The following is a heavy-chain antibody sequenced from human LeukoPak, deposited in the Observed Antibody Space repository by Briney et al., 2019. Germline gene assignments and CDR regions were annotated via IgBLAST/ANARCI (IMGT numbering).Heavy chain of an antibody. J-gene: IGHJ4*02. D-gene: IGHD3-22*01. V-gene: IGHV3-74*01. CDR2: INSDGSST. CDR1: GFTFSSYW. Sequence: GGSLRLPCAASGFTFSSYWMHWVRQAPGKGLVWVSRINSDGSSTSYADSVKGRFTISRDNAKNTLYLQMNSLRAEDTAVYYCARDAMIVADDFDYWGQGTLVTVSS. CDR3: ARDAMIVADDFDY.